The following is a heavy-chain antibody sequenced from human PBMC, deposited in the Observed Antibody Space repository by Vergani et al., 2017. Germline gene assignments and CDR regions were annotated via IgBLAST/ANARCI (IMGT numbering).Heavy chain of an antibody. V-gene: IGHV4-59*01. Sequence: QLQLQESGPGLVKPSETLSLTCTVSGGSISSYYWSWIRQPPGKGLEWIGYIYYSGSTNYNPSLKSRVTISVDTSKNQFSLKLSSVTAADTAVYYCARDENWFDPWGQGTLVTVSS. CDR3: ARDENWFDP. CDR2: IYYSGST. J-gene: IGHJ5*02. CDR1: GGSISSYY.